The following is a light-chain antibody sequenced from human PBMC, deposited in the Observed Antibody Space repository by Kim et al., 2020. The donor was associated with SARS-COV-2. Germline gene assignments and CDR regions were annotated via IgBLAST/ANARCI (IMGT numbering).Light chain of an antibody. J-gene: IGKJ5*01. V-gene: IGKV1-17*01. Sequence: EAVGDRVTITCQASQGIKNDLGWYQHKPGKAPRHLIYAASSLQSGVPSRFSASGSGTQFTLTISSLQPEDFATYYCGQHNAYPVTFGQGTRLEIK. CDR1: QGIKND. CDR2: AAS. CDR3: GQHNAYPVT.